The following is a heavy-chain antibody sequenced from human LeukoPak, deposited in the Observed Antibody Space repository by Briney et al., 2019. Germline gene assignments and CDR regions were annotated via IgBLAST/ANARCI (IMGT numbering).Heavy chain of an antibody. D-gene: IGHD2-8*01. CDR1: GFTVSSNY. CDR3: ARGNYCTNGVCYRSPKDLYWYFDL. CDR2: IYSGGST. V-gene: IGHV3-53*01. J-gene: IGHJ2*01. Sequence: GGSLRLSCAASGFTVSSNYMSWVRQAPGKGLEWVSVIYSGGSTYYADSVKGRFTNSRDNSKNTLYLQMNSLRAEDTAVYYCARGNYCTNGVCYRSPKDLYWYFDLWGRGTLVTVSS.